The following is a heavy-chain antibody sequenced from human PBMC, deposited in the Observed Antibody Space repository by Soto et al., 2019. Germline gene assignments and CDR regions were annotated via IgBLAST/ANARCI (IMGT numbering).Heavy chain of an antibody. D-gene: IGHD1-1*01. CDR2: LSNDGTNK. J-gene: IGHJ6*02. Sequence: RLSCAASGLTFSIYGMHWVRQAPGKGLEGVAGLSNDGTNKYYADSVKGRFTISRDNSKNTVYLQMNSLRGEDTAVYYCAKDRGYRLASFCMDVWGPGTMVTVSS. V-gene: IGHV3-30*18. CDR1: GLTFSIYG. CDR3: AKDRGYRLASFCMDV.